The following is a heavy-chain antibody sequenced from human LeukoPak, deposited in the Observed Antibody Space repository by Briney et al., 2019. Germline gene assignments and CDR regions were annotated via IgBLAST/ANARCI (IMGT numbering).Heavy chain of an antibody. V-gene: IGHV3-30*09. CDR2: ISSDGSNK. Sequence: GGSLRLSCAASGFTFSSYAVHWVRQAPGKGLEWVAFISSDGSNKYYADSVKGRFAISRDNSKNTLYLQMNGLRDEDTAVYYCDPHDSASQFWGQGTLVTVSS. CDR3: DPHDSASQF. J-gene: IGHJ4*02. D-gene: IGHD6-6*01. CDR1: GFTFSSYA.